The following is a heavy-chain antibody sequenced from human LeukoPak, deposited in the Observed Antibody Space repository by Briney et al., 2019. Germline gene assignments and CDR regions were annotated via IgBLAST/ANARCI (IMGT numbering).Heavy chain of an antibody. CDR3: AATGIAAAGQDY. CDR1: GYSFTSYW. CDR2: LDPSDSYT. J-gene: IGHJ4*02. Sequence: GESLKISCKGSGYSFTSYWISWVRQMPGKGLEWMGRLDPSDSYTNYSPSFQGHVTISADKSISTAYLQWSSLKASDTAMYYCAATGIAAAGQDYWGQGTLVTVSS. V-gene: IGHV5-10-1*01. D-gene: IGHD6-13*01.